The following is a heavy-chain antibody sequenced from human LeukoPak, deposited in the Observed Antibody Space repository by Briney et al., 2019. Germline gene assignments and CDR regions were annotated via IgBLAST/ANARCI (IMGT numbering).Heavy chain of an antibody. J-gene: IGHJ4*02. CDR2: ISSGGSST. D-gene: IGHD4-17*01. V-gene: IGHV3-11*01. Sequence: KTGGSLRLSCAASGFTFSDYYMNWIRQAPGKGLEWISYISSGGSSTYYADSVKGRFTISRDNSKNTLYLQMNSLRAEDTAVYYCASDVHDYGDYGGFDYWGQGTLVTVSS. CDR3: ASDVHDYGDYGGFDY. CDR1: GFTFSDYY.